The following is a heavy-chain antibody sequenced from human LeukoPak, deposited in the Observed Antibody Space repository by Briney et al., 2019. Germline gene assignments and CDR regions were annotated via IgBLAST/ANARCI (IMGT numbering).Heavy chain of an antibody. D-gene: IGHD3-10*01. Sequence: PSETLSLTCAVSGGSISSSTNWWSWVRQPPGKGLEWIGESYQSGGTNYNPSLKSRITISVDKSQNQFSLKLSSVTAADTAVYYCARVGYYGSGSWHSNYYYYYMDVWGKGTTVTISS. CDR1: GGSISSSTNW. CDR3: ARVGYYGSGSWHSNYYYYYMDV. J-gene: IGHJ6*03. CDR2: SYQSGGT. V-gene: IGHV4-4*02.